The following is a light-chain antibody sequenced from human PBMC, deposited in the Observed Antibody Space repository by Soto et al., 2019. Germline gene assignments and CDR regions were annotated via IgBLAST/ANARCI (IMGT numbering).Light chain of an antibody. CDR3: CSYAGSSTYV. Sequence: QSVRTQPASVSGSPGQAITISCTGTSTDVGNYNLVSWYQQHPGKAPKLVIYEASKRPSGVSNRLSASKSGNTASLTISGLQAEDEADYYCCSYAGSSTYVFGTGTKVTVL. V-gene: IGLV2-23*01. J-gene: IGLJ1*01. CDR1: STDVGNYNL. CDR2: EAS.